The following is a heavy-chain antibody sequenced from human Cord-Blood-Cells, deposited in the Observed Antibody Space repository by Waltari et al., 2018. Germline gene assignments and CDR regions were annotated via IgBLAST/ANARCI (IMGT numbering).Heavy chain of an antibody. J-gene: IGHJ6*03. V-gene: IGHV4-39*01. CDR2: IYYSGST. D-gene: IGHD1-26*01. Sequence: QLQLQESGPGLVKPSETLSLTCTVSGGSLSSSRYYWGWIRHPPGKGLEWIGSIYYSGSTYYNPSLKSRVTISVDTSKNQFSLKLSSVTAADTAVYYCARLRNSGSYYFQYYYYYMDVWGKGTTVTVSS. CDR3: ARLRNSGSYYFQYYYYYMDV. CDR1: GGSLSSSRYY.